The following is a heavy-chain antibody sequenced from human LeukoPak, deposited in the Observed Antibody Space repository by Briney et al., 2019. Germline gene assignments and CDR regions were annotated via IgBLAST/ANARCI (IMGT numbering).Heavy chain of an antibody. Sequence: SETLSLTCTVSGGSISSYYWSWIRQPPGKGLEWIGYISYTGSTNYNPSLESRVTISVDTSKNQLSLKLSSVTAADTAVYYCARVFLNYYDSSGYYFDYWGQGTLVTVSS. J-gene: IGHJ4*02. CDR3: ARVFLNYYDSSGYYFDY. V-gene: IGHV4-59*01. D-gene: IGHD3-22*01. CDR1: GGSISSYY. CDR2: ISYTGST.